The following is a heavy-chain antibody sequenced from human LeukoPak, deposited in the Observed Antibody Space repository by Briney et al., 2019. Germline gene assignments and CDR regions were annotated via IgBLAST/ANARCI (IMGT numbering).Heavy chain of an antibody. D-gene: IGHD2-2*01. CDR2: IYYSGST. CDR1: GGSFSGYY. CDR3: ARWGRYCSSTSCPRE. Sequence: SETLSLTCAVYGGSFSGYYWSWIRQPPGKGLEWIGYIYYSGSTYYNPSLKSRVTISVDTSKNQFSLKLSSVTAADTAVYYCARWGRYCSSTSCPREWGQGTLVTVSS. J-gene: IGHJ4*02. V-gene: IGHV4-30-4*08.